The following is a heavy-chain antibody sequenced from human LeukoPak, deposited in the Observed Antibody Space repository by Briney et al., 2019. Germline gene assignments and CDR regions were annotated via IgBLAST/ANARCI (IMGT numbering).Heavy chain of an antibody. CDR2: IRYDGSNK. CDR1: GFTFSSYG. Sequence: GGSLRLSCAASGFTFSSYGMHWVRQAPGKGLEWVAFIRYDGSNKYYADSVKGRFTISRDNSKNTLYLQMNSLRAEDTAVYYCAKKARNTMVRGAKNWFDPWGQGTLVTVSS. CDR3: AKKARNTMVRGAKNWFDP. J-gene: IGHJ5*02. V-gene: IGHV3-30*02. D-gene: IGHD3-10*01.